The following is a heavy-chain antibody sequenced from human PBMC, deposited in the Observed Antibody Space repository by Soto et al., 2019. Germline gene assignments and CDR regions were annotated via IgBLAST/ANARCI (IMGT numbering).Heavy chain of an antibody. CDR1: GFTFSSYA. Sequence: GGSLRLSCAASGFTFSSYAMNWVRQAPGKGLEWVAVISYDGSNKYYADSVKGRFTISRDNSKNTLYLQMNSLRAEDTAVYYCARDLSDIVLVPAAMSFDYWGQGTLVTVSS. J-gene: IGHJ4*02. V-gene: IGHV3-30-3*01. CDR3: ARDLSDIVLVPAAMSFDY. CDR2: ISYDGSNK. D-gene: IGHD2-2*01.